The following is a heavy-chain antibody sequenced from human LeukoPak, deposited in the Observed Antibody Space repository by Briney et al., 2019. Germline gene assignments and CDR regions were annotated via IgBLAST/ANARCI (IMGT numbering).Heavy chain of an antibody. Sequence: ASVKVSSKASGYAFTGYYMHWVRQAPGQGLEWLGLINPSGSSTLYAQKFQGRVTMTRDMSTTTDYMELSSLRSEDTAVYYCARDNSVGDVAWWFDPWGQGTLVTVSS. D-gene: IGHD1-26*01. J-gene: IGHJ5*02. CDR1: GYAFTGYY. CDR2: INPSGSST. CDR3: ARDNSVGDVAWWFDP. V-gene: IGHV1-46*01.